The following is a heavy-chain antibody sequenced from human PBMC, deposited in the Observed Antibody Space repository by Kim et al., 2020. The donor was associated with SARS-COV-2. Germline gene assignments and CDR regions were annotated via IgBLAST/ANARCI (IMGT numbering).Heavy chain of an antibody. CDR2: VYYSGST. CDR1: GGSITGYY. J-gene: IGHJ6*03. Sequence: SETLSLTCTVSGGSITGYYWSWIRQTPGKGLEWLGYVYYSGSTSYNPSLKSRVTISIDTSKNQFSLMVSSVTAADTAVYYCARDGRDGCNPTPRVWGKGT. V-gene: IGHV4-59*01. D-gene: IGHD6-19*01. CDR3: ARDGRDGCNPTPRV.